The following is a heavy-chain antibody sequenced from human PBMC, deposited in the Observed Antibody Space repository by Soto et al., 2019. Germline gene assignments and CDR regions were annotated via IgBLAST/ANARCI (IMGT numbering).Heavy chain of an antibody. CDR1: GFTFSTFA. Sequence: QVQLVESGGGVVQPGRSLRVSCVASGFTFSTFAMYWVRQAPGKGLEWVALISYDGGNQYYADSLKGRFTVSRDNSKSALYLEMSSPRPEDTAIYYCARRIPVSGPYGALDLWGHGTVVTVSS. D-gene: IGHD6-19*01. J-gene: IGHJ3*01. CDR2: ISYDGGNQ. V-gene: IGHV3-30*03. CDR3: ARRIPVSGPYGALDL.